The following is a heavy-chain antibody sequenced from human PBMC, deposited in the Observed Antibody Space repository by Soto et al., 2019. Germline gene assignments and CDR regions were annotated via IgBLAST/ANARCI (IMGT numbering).Heavy chain of an antibody. D-gene: IGHD4-17*01. J-gene: IGHJ6*02. Sequence: GSVKVSCKASGYTFTSYGISWVRQAPGQGLEWMGWISAYNGNTNYAQKLQGRVTMTTDTSTSTAYMELRSLRSDDTAVYYCARGEYYGGNSGGYYYYYGMDVWGQGTTVTVSS. CDR1: GYTFTSYG. CDR2: ISAYNGNT. CDR3: ARGEYYGGNSGGYYYYYGMDV. V-gene: IGHV1-18*01.